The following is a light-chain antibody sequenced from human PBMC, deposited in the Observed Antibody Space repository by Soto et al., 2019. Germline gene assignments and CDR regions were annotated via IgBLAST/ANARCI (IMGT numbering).Light chain of an antibody. CDR1: QSVSSN. CDR2: GAS. CDR3: QQYNNWPPLFT. J-gene: IGKJ3*01. Sequence: EIVMTQSPATLSVSPGERATLSCRASQSVSSNLAWYQQKPGQAPRLLIYGASTRATGIPARFSGSGSGTESTLNISSLLSQDFAVYYCQQYNNWPPLFTFGPGTKVDIK. V-gene: IGKV3-15*01.